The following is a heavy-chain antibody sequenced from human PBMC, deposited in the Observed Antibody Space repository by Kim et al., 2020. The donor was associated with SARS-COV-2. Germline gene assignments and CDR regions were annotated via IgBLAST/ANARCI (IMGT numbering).Heavy chain of an antibody. CDR2: IYYSGST. J-gene: IGHJ4*02. D-gene: IGHD5-18*01. Sequence: SETLSLTCTVSVGSISSSSYYWGWIRQPPGKGLEWIGSIYYSGSTYYNPSLKSRVTISVDTSKNQFSLRLSSVTAADTAVYYCARHKDTAMVTFFGYWGQGTLVTVSS. CDR1: VGSISSSSYY. CDR3: ARHKDTAMVTFFGY. V-gene: IGHV4-39*01.